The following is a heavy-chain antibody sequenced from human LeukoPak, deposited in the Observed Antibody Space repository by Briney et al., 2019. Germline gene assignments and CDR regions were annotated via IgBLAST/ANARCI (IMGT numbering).Heavy chain of an antibody. D-gene: IGHD6-13*01. Sequence: GGFLRLSCAASGFTFSSYAMSWVRQAPGKGLEWVSAISGSGGSTYYADSVEGRFTISRDNSKNTLYLQMNSLRAEDTAVYYCARDLIGLQLEGETGYWGQGTLVTVSS. CDR2: ISGSGGST. CDR1: GFTFSSYA. CDR3: ARDLIGLQLEGETGY. J-gene: IGHJ4*02. V-gene: IGHV3-23*01.